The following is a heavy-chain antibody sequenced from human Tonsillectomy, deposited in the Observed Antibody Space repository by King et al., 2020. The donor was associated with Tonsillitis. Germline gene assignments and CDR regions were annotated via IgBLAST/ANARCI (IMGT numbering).Heavy chain of an antibody. V-gene: IGHV3-11*01. Sequence: VQLVESGGGLVKPGGSLRLSCAASGFTFSDYYMSWIRQAPGKGLGWVSYISSSGSNIYYADFVKCRFTISRDNAKNSLYLQMNSRRAEDTAVYYCAREESRTIFGSHTSAFDYWGQGTLVTVSS. CDR2: ISSSGSNI. J-gene: IGHJ4*02. CDR1: GFTFSDYY. D-gene: IGHD3-3*01. CDR3: AREESRTIFGSHTSAFDY.